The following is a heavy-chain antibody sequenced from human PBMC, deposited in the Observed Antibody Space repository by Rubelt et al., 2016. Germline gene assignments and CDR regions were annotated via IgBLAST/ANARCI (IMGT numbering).Heavy chain of an antibody. D-gene: IGHD7-27*01. J-gene: IGHJ3*02. CDR2: INHSGST. CDR1: GGSFSGYY. V-gene: IGHV4-34*01. Sequence: QVQLQQWGAGLLKPSETLSPTCAVYGGSFSGYYWSWIRQPPGKGLDWIGEINHSGSTYYNPSLKSRCPISVDTSKNQFSLRLSSVTAADTAVYYCARATTNWGSDAFDIWGQGTMVTVSS. CDR3: ARATTNWGSDAFDI.